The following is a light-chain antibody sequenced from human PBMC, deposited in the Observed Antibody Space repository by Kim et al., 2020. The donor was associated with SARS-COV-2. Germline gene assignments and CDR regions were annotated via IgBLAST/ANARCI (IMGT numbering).Light chain of an antibody. V-gene: IGLV1-44*01. J-gene: IGLJ2*01. Sequence: GQKAPISCSGAPSHSGSNTVKWYQFLPGAAPKLLIYGNDRRPSGVPDRISGSRSGTSASLAISGLQSEDEGDYHCAAWDDFLNAMIFGGGTQLTVL. CDR1: PSHSGSNT. CDR3: AAWDDFLNAMI. CDR2: GND.